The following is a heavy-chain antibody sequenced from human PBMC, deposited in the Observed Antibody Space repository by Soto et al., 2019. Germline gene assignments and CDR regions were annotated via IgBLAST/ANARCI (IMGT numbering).Heavy chain of an antibody. Sequence: PSETLSLTCAVSGYSIGSGYYWAWIRQSPGKGLEWIGSIYHAGSVYYNPSLNGRVALSMDTSKNHFSLKLTSVTAADTAVYYCARTFDYSGMDVWGQATTVTVS. J-gene: IGHJ6*02. CDR1: GYSIGSGYY. CDR2: IYHAGSV. V-gene: IGHV4-38-2*01. CDR3: ARTFDYSGMDV.